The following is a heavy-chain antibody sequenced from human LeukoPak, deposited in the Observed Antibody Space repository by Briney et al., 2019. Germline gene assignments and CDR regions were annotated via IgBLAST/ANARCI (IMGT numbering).Heavy chain of an antibody. D-gene: IGHD2-15*01. Sequence: SVKVSCKASGGTFSSYAISWVRQAPGQGLEWMGRIIPILGIANYAQKFQGSVTITADKSTSTAYMELSSLRSEDTAVYYCARDSNLGYCSGGSCPGDAFDIWGQGTMVTVSS. CDR2: IIPILGIA. CDR1: GGTFSSYA. J-gene: IGHJ3*02. V-gene: IGHV1-69*04. CDR3: ARDSNLGYCSGGSCPGDAFDI.